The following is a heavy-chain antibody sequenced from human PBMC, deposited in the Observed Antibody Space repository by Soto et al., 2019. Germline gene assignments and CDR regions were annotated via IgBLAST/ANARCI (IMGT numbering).Heavy chain of an antibody. Sequence: GGSLRLSCAASGFTFSSYAMSWVRQAPGKGLEWVSAISGSGGSTYYADSLKGRFSISRDNSKNTLYLQMNSLRAEDTAVYCCAKKSHGSGSYYYLPFDYWGQGTLVTVSS. V-gene: IGHV3-23*01. CDR1: GFTFSSYA. D-gene: IGHD3-10*01. CDR2: ISGSGGST. CDR3: AKKSHGSGSYYYLPFDY. J-gene: IGHJ4*02.